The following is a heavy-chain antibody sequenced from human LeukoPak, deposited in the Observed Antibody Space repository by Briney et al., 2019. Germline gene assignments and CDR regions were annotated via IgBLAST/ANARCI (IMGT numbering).Heavy chain of an antibody. CDR1: GYTFTSYA. CDR2: INAGNGNT. J-gene: IGHJ4*02. D-gene: IGHD2-2*01. Sequence: SVKVSCKASGYTFTSYAMHWVRQAPGQRLEWMGWINAGNGNTKYSQKFQGRVTITRDTSASTAYMELSSLRSEDTAVYYCARSGYCSSTSCRNHYYFGYWGQGTLVTVSS. CDR3: ARSGYCSSTSCRNHYYFGY. V-gene: IGHV1-3*01.